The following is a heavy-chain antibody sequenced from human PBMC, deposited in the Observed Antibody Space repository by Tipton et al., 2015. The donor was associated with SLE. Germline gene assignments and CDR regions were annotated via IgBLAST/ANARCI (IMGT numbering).Heavy chain of an antibody. CDR3: ARDIVVVVAAYLGAFDI. CDR2: IYYSGNT. D-gene: IGHD2-15*01. J-gene: IGHJ3*02. V-gene: IGHV4-39*07. CDR1: GGSISSSSYY. Sequence: TPSLTCTVSGGSISSSSYYWGWIRQPPGKGLEWIGSIYYSGNTYYNPSLKSRVTISVDTSKNQFSLKLSSVTAADTAVYYCARDIVVVVAAYLGAFDIWGQGTLVTASS.